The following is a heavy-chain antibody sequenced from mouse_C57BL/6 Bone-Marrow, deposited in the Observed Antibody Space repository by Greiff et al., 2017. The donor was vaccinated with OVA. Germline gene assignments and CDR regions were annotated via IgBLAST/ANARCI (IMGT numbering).Heavy chain of an antibody. V-gene: IGHV1-55*01. Sequence: VQLQQPGAELVKPGASVKMSCKASGYTFTSYWITWVKQRPGQGLEWIGDIYPGSGSTNYNEKFKSKATLTVDTSSSTAYMQLSSLTSEDSAVYYCARWIYYGSSSGAYGGQGTLVTVSA. CDR3: ARWIYYGSSSGAY. J-gene: IGHJ3*01. D-gene: IGHD1-1*01. CDR1: GYTFTSYW. CDR2: IYPGSGST.